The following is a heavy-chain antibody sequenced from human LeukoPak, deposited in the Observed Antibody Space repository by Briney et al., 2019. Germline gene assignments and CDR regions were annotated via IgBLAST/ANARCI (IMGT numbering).Heavy chain of an antibody. CDR1: GYTFTGYY. CDR3: ARNTAPGYGLDV. V-gene: IGHV1-2*02. J-gene: IGHJ6*02. Sequence: GASVKVSCKASGYTFTGYYIHWVRQAPGQGFEWMGWIHPNSGATDYAQNFQGRVTMTRDTSISTAYMDLSRLGSDDTAVYYCARNTAPGYGLDVWGQGTPVTVSS. D-gene: IGHD5-18*01. CDR2: IHPNSGAT.